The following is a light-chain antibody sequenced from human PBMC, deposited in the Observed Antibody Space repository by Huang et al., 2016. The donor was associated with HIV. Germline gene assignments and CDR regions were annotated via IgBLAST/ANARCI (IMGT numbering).Light chain of an antibody. CDR2: EAS. V-gene: IGKV1-5*03. CDR1: QSISGL. CDR3: QQYNGYPYT. J-gene: IGKJ2*01. Sequence: DIQMTQSPSTLSASVGDRVTISCWASQSISGLLAWYQQKPGKAPKLLIYEASNLERGVPWRFSGSGSGTEFTLTISSLQPDDFATYYCQQYNGYPYTFGQGTKIEI.